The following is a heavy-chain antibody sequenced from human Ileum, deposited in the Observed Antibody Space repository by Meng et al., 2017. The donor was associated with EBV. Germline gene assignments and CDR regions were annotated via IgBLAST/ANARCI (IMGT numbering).Heavy chain of an antibody. CDR1: GYSSTTHV. Sequence: QGELVHFCSGLKKPGASVKVSCKASGYSSTTHVINWVRQAPGQGLEWMGWMNPNRGTTGYAQKFQGRVTMTRNISKSTAYMDLSSLRSEDTAVYYCATGVADFEYWGQGTLVTVSS. J-gene: IGHJ4*02. CDR2: MNPNRGTT. V-gene: IGHV1-8*02. D-gene: IGHD6-19*01. CDR3: ATGVADFEY.